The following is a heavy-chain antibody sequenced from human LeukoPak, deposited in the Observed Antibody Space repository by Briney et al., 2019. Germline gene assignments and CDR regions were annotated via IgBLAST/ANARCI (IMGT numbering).Heavy chain of an antibody. J-gene: IGHJ6*02. CDR1: GFTFSNYA. Sequence: GGSLRLSCAASGFTFSNYATSWVRQAPGKGLECVSAISGSGGRTYYAASVKGRFTISRDNSKNTLHLQLNSLRAEDTALYYCAKDLPGDPDDQYYGMDVWGQGTTVTVSS. CDR3: AKDLPGDPDDQYYGMDV. CDR2: ISGSGGRT. V-gene: IGHV3-23*01. D-gene: IGHD4-17*01.